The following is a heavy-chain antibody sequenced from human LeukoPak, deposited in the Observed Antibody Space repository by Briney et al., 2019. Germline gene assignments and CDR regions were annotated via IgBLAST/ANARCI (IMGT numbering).Heavy chain of an antibody. J-gene: IGHJ4*02. CDR3: TRSDYSTYFNY. V-gene: IGHV4-59*01. CDR2: IYYNGAT. Sequence: SETLSLTCTVSGGSITDYYWIWIRQPPGKGLEYIGYIYYNGATNYNPSLKSRVTISVDTSKNQFSLNLRSVTAAVTAVYYCTRSDYSTYFNYWGPGTLVTVSS. CDR1: GGSITDYY. D-gene: IGHD2-15*01.